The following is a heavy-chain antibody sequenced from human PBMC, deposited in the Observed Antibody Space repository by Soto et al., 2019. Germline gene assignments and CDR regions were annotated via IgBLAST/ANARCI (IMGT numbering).Heavy chain of an antibody. Sequence: QVQLQESGPGLVKPSQTLSLTCTVSGGSISSGDYYWSWIRQRPGKGLEWIGYIYYSGSTYYNPSLKRRVTISVDTAKNQFSLKLSSVPAADTAVYYCASSRWLQSDAFDIWGQGTMVTVSS. D-gene: IGHD5-12*01. CDR2: IYYSGST. V-gene: IGHV4-30-4*01. J-gene: IGHJ3*02. CDR3: ASSRWLQSDAFDI. CDR1: GGSISSGDYY.